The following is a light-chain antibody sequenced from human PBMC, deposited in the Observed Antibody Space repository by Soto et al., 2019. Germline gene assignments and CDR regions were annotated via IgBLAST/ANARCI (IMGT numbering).Light chain of an antibody. J-gene: IGKJ1*01. CDR2: DVS. V-gene: IGKV3-15*01. Sequence: EIVMTQTPATRSVSPGERATLSCRASQGVSSSLAWYQQTAGQAPRLLIYDVSTRATGIPARFSGSGSGTEFTLTISSLQSEDFAVYYCQQYIYWPRTFGQGTRVEI. CDR3: QQYIYWPRT. CDR1: QGVSSS.